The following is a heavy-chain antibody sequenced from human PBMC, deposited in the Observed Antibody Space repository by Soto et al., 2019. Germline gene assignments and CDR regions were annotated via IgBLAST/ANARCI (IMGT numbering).Heavy chain of an antibody. J-gene: IGHJ4*02. CDR3: ARGGGFCGGDCYKGGIDY. V-gene: IGHV3-30-3*01. D-gene: IGHD2-21*02. CDR2: ISYDGSTE. Sequence: QVQLVESGGGVVQPGRSLRLSCAASGFTFSPYTMHWVRQTPGKGLEWVAVISYDGSTEYNPDSVKGRFTISRDNPKNTVYLHMNSLRPEDTAIYYCARGGGFCGGDCYKGGIDYWGQGTLVTVAS. CDR1: GFTFSPYT.